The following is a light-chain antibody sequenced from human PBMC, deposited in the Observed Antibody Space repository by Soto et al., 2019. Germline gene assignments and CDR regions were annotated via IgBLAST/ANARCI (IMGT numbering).Light chain of an antibody. V-gene: IGKV3-20*01. Sequence: EMVLSQSPGSRSLSPSEISTAAFRASRSISSRYLAWYQQKPGQAPRLLMYGVSSRATGTPDRFSGSGSGTDFTLTISRLETEDFAVYHCQQYDSSPTFGQGTKVDIK. J-gene: IGKJ1*01. CDR2: GVS. CDR1: RSISSRY. CDR3: QQYDSSPT.